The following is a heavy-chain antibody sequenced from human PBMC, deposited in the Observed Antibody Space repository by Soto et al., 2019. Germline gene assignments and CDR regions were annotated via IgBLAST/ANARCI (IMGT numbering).Heavy chain of an antibody. CDR1: GYSFTSYW. V-gene: IGHV5-51*01. CDR2: IYPGDSDT. CDR3: AIGWREWLVRTSQRPFDY. D-gene: IGHD6-19*01. J-gene: IGHJ4*02. Sequence: GESLKISCKGSGYSFTSYWIGWVRQMPGKGLEWMGIIYPGDSDTRYSPSFQGQVTISADKSISTAYLQWSSLKASDTAMYYCAIGWREWLVRTSQRPFDYWGQGTLVTVSS.